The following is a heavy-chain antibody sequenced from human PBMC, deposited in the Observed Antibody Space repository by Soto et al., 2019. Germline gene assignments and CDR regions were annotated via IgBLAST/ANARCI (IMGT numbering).Heavy chain of an antibody. Sequence: GSLRLSCAASGFTFGSYWMNWVRQAPGKGLVWVSRIDSDGSSTTYADSVKGRFTTSRDNAKNTLYLQMSSLRVEDTAVYYCARGRPYGMDVWGQWTRVPVSS. CDR1: GFTFGSYW. J-gene: IGHJ6*02. CDR3: ARGRPYGMDV. CDR2: IDSDGSST. V-gene: IGHV3-74*01.